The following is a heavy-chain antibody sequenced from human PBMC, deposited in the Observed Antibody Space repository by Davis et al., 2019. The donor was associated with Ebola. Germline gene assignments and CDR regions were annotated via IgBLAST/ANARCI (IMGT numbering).Heavy chain of an antibody. CDR2: IYYSGST. V-gene: IGHV4-61*08. D-gene: IGHD2-21*01. Sequence: SETLSLTCTVSGGSISSGGYYWSWIRQHPGKGLEWIGYIYYSGSTNYNPSLKSRVTISVDTSKNQFSLKLSSVTAADTAVYYCARDSYSYGMDVWGQGTTVTVSS. CDR3: ARDSYSYGMDV. CDR1: GGSISSGGYY. J-gene: IGHJ6*02.